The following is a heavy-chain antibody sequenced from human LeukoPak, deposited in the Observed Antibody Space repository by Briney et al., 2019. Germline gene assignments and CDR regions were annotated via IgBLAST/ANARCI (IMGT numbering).Heavy chain of an antibody. Sequence: APVKVSCKPTGYTFTNCNLDWVRQAPGEGLEWMGWISPYNGDTNYAPKFQGRVTLTTDTSTSTGYMELRSLRSDDTAVYYCAREAADHLDYWGQGTLVTVSS. CDR3: AREAADHLDY. CDR1: GYTFTNCN. CDR2: ISPYNGDT. V-gene: IGHV1-18*01. J-gene: IGHJ4*02.